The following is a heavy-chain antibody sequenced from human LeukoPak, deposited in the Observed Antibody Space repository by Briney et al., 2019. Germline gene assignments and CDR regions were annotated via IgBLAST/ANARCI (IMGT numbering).Heavy chain of an antibody. J-gene: IGHJ4*02. D-gene: IGHD6-19*01. CDR2: ISSSGSYI. CDR1: GFTFRSYV. CDR3: ARLQWLQTGRDFLDY. Sequence: GGSLRLSCAASGFTFRSYVMNWVRQAPGKGLEWVSSISSSGSYIYYADSVKGRFTISRDNAKNSLDLQMNSLRVEDTAVYYCARLQWLQTGRDFLDYWGQGTLVTVSS. V-gene: IGHV3-21*06.